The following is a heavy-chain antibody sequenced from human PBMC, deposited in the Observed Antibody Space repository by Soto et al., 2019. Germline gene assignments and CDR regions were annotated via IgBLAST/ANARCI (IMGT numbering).Heavy chain of an antibody. CDR1: GFTFSSYG. CDR2: ISSDGSNK. CDR3: AKVRADYYYGSGPFDY. Sequence: VQLVESGGGVVQPGRSLRLSCAASGFTFSSYGMHWVRQAPGKGLEWVALISSDGSNKYYADSVKGRFTISRDNSKNTLYLQMNTLRAEDTAVYYCAKVRADYYYGSGPFDYWGQGTLVTVSS. V-gene: IGHV3-30*18. J-gene: IGHJ4*02. D-gene: IGHD3-10*01.